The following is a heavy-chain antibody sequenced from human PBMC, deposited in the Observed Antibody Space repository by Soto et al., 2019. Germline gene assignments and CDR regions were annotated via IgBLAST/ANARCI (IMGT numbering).Heavy chain of an antibody. V-gene: IGHV1-18*04. CDR3: ARDRDSGSFLGLFDY. CDR1: GYTFTNYG. CDR2: ISGYNGNT. J-gene: IGHJ4*02. Sequence: QVQLVQSGAEVTKPGASVKVSCKASGYTFTNYGISWVRQAPVQGLEWMGWISGYNGNTNYAQKLQGRVTLTTDTSTTTADMEVRSLRSDDTAVYYCARDRDSGSFLGLFDYWGQGTLVTVSS. D-gene: IGHD1-26*01.